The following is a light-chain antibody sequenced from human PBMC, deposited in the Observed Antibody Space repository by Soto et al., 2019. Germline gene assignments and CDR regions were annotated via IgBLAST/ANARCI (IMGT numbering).Light chain of an antibody. CDR1: QSVTTQ. Sequence: IVLTQSPGTLSSSPVERATLSCSASQSVTTQLAWYQQKPGQAPRLIIHGASSRATGVPDRITGSGSGTDFTLTISSLQPEDFATYYCQQANSFPPITFGQGTRLEIK. J-gene: IGKJ5*01. CDR3: QQANSFPPIT. V-gene: IGKV3-11*01. CDR2: GAS.